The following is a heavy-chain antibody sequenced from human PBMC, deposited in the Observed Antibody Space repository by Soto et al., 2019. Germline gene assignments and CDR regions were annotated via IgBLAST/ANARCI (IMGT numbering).Heavy chain of an antibody. V-gene: IGHV3-11*01. CDR1: GFTFSDSF. J-gene: IGHJ6*03. Sequence: PGGSLRLSCAASGFTFSDSFMSWGRQTPGKGLEWLSYISGRDGNIYYADSVRGRFTISRDNAKNSVYLQMNSLRAEDTAVYYCAGDQGPNYMAVWGKGTTVTVSS. CDR3: AGDQGPNYMAV. CDR2: ISGRDGNI.